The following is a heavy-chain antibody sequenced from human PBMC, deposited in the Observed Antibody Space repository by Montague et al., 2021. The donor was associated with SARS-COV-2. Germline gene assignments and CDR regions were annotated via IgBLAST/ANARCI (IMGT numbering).Heavy chain of an antibody. CDR2: ISAYNGNP. CDR1: GYNLNIYG. D-gene: IGHD6-13*01. V-gene: IGHV1-18*04. CDR3: ARDRGDAAESVLDD. Sequence: SVKVSCKASGYNLNIYGISWVRQAPGQGLEWMGWISAYNGNPNYAQKLQGRVTMTTDTSTSTAYMELRSLRSDDTAVYYCARDRGDAAESVLDDWGQGTLVTVSS. J-gene: IGHJ4*02.